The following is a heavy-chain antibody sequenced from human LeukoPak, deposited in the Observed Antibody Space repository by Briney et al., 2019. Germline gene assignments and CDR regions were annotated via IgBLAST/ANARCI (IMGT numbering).Heavy chain of an antibody. CDR3: ARRGILDSFRYYYYMGV. J-gene: IGHJ6*03. D-gene: IGHD2/OR15-2a*01. CDR2: IYHSGST. V-gene: IGHV4-38-2*02. CDR1: GYSISSGYY. Sequence: SETLSLTCTVSGYSISSGYYWGWIRQPPGKGLEWIGSIYHSGSTYYNPSLKSRVTISVDTSKNQFSLKLSSVTAADTAVYYCARRGILDSFRYYYYMGVWGKGTTVTVSS.